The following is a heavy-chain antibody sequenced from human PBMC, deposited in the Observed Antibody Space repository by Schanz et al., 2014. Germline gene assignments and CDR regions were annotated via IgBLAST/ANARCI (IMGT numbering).Heavy chain of an antibody. CDR3: ARRNFYDKSAAFDY. D-gene: IGHD3-9*01. J-gene: IGHJ4*02. V-gene: IGHV3-23*01. Sequence: DVQLLESGGGLVQPGESLRLSCAASGFTFTTYAMTWVRQAPGKGLEWVSNISPTGSSTYYADSVKGRFTISRDNSKNTLYLQMDSLKTEDTAVYYCARRNFYDKSAAFDYWGQGSLGNVSS. CDR2: ISPTGSST. CDR1: GFTFTTYA.